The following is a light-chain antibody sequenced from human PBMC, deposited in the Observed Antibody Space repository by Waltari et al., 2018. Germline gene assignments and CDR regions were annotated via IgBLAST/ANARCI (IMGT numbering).Light chain of an antibody. CDR1: SSDVGGYNY. V-gene: IGLV2-8*01. Sequence: QSALTQPPSASGSPRQSVTISCTGTSSDVGGYNYVSWYQQHPGKAPKLMIYEVTKRPSGVPDRFSGSKSGNTASLTVSGLQAEDEADYYCSSYAGIHNLVFGGGTKLTVL. J-gene: IGLJ3*02. CDR2: EVT. CDR3: SSYAGIHNLV.